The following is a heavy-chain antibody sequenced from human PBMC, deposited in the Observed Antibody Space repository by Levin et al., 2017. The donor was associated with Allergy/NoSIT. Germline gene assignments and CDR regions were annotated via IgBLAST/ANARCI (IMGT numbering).Heavy chain of an antibody. Sequence: GESLKISCQASGYTFTSYAMHWVRQAPGQRLEWMGWINAGNGNTKYSQKFQGRVTITRDTSASTAYMELSSLRSEDTAVYYCAREGCSSTSCYPYWGQGTLVTVSS. CDR1: GYTFTSYA. CDR3: AREGCSSTSCYPY. CDR2: INAGNGNT. J-gene: IGHJ4*02. D-gene: IGHD2-2*01. V-gene: IGHV1-3*01.